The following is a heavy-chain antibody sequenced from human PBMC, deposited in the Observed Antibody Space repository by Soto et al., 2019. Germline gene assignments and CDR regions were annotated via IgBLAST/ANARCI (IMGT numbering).Heavy chain of an antibody. J-gene: IGHJ6*02. D-gene: IGHD3-9*01. CDR2: IFSDNER. CDR1: GFSLTTGKMG. V-gene: IGHV2-26*01. CDR3: ARMKVDSYQFYYAMDV. Sequence: GSGPTLVNPTETLTLTCTVSGFSLTTGKMGVSWIRQPPGKALEWLALIFSDNERSYSTSLQGRLTISKDTSGSQVVLSMTNVDPVDTATYYCARMKVDSYQFYYAMDVWGQGTTVTAP.